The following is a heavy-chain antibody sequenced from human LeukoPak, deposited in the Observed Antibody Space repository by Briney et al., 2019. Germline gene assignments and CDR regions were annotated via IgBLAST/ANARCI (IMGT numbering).Heavy chain of an antibody. CDR2: ISGSSGTT. D-gene: IGHD6-19*01. Sequence: PGGSLRLSCAASGFTFSIYVMSWVRQAPGKGLEWVSGISGSSGTTYYADSVKGRFTISRDNSKNTLYLQMNSLGAEDTAVYYCARGYSSGWYGGYFDYWGQGTLVTVSS. CDR1: GFTFSIYV. J-gene: IGHJ4*02. V-gene: IGHV3-23*01. CDR3: ARGYSSGWYGGYFDY.